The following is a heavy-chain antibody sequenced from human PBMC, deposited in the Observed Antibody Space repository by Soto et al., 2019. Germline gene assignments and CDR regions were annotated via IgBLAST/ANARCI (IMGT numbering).Heavy chain of an antibody. CDR1: GGSISSSSYY. D-gene: IGHD3-10*01. CDR2: IYYSGST. Sequence: QLQLQESGPGLVKPSETLSLTCTVSGGSISSSSYYWGWIRQPPGKGLEWIGSIYYSGSTYYNPSLKSRVTISVDTSKNQFSLKLSSVTAADTAVYYCARGPYYYGPFDYWGQGTLVTVSS. CDR3: ARGPYYYGPFDY. V-gene: IGHV4-39*01. J-gene: IGHJ4*02.